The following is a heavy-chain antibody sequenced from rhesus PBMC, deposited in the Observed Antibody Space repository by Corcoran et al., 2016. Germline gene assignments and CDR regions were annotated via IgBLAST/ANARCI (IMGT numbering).Heavy chain of an antibody. CDR1: GYSFTSYW. J-gene: IGHJ4*01. V-gene: IGHV5-2*01. D-gene: IGHD4-29*01. CDR2: IDPSDSDT. CDR3: AKEDGSSFFDY. Sequence: EVQLVQSGAEVKRPGESLKISCKTSGYSFTSYWFSWVRQVPGKGLEGMGAIDPSDSDTRYSPSFQGQVTISADKSISTAYLQWSSLKASDSATYYCAKEDGSSFFDYWGQGVLVTVSS.